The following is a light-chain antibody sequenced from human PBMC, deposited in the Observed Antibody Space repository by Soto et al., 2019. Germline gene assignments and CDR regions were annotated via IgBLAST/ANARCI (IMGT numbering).Light chain of an antibody. CDR1: QSISSW. Sequence: DIQMTQSPSTLSASVGDRVTITCRASQSISSWLAWYQQKPGKAPKLLIYKASSLESGVPSRFSGSGSGTEIPLNISSLQADDFATYYWQQYYSLWTFGQGTKVEIK. J-gene: IGKJ1*01. CDR3: QQYYSLWT. CDR2: KAS. V-gene: IGKV1-5*03.